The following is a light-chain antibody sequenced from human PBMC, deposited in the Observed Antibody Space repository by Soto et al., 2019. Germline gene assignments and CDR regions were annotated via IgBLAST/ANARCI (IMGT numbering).Light chain of an antibody. Sequence: DIQMTQSPSSLSASVGDRVTITCQASQDISNYLSWYQQKPGKAPKVLIYDASNLETGVTSRFSGRRSGTDFTCTISSLQPEDLATYYYQQYDNFPLTFGGGTKVEIK. V-gene: IGKV1-33*01. CDR1: QDISNY. J-gene: IGKJ4*01. CDR3: QQYDNFPLT. CDR2: DAS.